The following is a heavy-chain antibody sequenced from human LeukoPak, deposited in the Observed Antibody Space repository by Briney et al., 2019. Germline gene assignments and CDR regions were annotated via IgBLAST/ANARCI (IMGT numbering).Heavy chain of an antibody. D-gene: IGHD1-26*01. V-gene: IGHV3-11*04. CDR1: GFTFSAYY. CDR2: ISDTGTTV. CDR3: ARDVGADF. J-gene: IGHJ4*02. Sequence: KTGGSLRLSCAASGFTFSAYYMTWVRQAPGKGLQWVSYISDTGTTVDYSDSVKGRFTISRDNAKTSLYLQMNSLRVEDTGIYYCARDVGADFWGQGTLVTVSS.